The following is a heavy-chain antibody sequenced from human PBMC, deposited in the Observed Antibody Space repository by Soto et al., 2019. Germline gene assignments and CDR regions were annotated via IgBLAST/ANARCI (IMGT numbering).Heavy chain of an antibody. V-gene: IGHV1-18*01. CDR1: GYTFTSYG. J-gene: IGHJ4*02. Sequence: QVQLVQSGAEVKKPGASVKVSCKASGYTFTSYGISWVRQAPGQGLEWMGWISAYNGNTNYAQKLQGRVTMTTDTATSTAYMELRSLRSDDTAVYYGARSKLRWGSMATMSYWGQGTLVTVSS. CDR3: ARSKLRWGSMATMSY. D-gene: IGHD5-12*01. CDR2: ISAYNGNT.